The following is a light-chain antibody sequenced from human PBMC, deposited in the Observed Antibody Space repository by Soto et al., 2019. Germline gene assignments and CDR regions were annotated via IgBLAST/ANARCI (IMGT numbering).Light chain of an antibody. Sequence: EIVLTQSPGTLSLSPGERATLSFSSSQSVSSSYLAWYQQKPGQAPRLLIYGASSRATGIPDRFSGSGSGTDFTLTISSLEPEDFAVYYCQQYNHWRSISFGQGTRLEIK. CDR1: QSVSSSY. CDR2: GAS. V-gene: IGKV3-20*01. J-gene: IGKJ5*01. CDR3: QQYNHWRSIS.